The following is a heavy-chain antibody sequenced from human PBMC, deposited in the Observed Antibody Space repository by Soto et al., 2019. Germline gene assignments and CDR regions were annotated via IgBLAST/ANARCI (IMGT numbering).Heavy chain of an antibody. J-gene: IGHJ4*02. CDR1: GYTFTSYG. V-gene: IGHV1-18*01. Sequence: QVQLVQSGAEVKKPGASVKVSCKASGYTFTSYGISWVRQAPGQGLEWMGWISAYNGNTNYAQKLQGRVTMTTDTSTSTADMGRRSLRSADTAGYYCARVNGSGYYSGDYWGQGTLVTVS. CDR3: ARVNGSGYYSGDY. CDR2: ISAYNGNT. D-gene: IGHD3-22*01.